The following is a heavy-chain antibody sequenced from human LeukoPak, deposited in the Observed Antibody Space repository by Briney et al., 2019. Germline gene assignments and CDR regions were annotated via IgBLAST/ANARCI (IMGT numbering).Heavy chain of an antibody. CDR3: AKDHYHTFDY. V-gene: IGHV3-30*18. D-gene: IGHD1-14*01. Sequence: GGSLRLSCAASGFTFSSYGMHWVRQAPGKGLEWVAVISYDGSNKYYADSVKGRFTISRDNSKNTLYLQMNSLRAEDTAVYYCAKDHYHTFDYWGQGTLVTVSS. J-gene: IGHJ4*02. CDR2: ISYDGSNK. CDR1: GFTFSSYG.